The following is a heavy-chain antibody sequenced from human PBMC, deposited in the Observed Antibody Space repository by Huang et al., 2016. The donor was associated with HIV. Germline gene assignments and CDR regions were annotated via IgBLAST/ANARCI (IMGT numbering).Heavy chain of an antibody. Sequence: EVHLVESGGGLVRPGRSLRLSCAASGFTFRSYWMNWVGQGPGRGLEWVANINLEGSERFYVDSVRGRFTISRDNANNSVSLQLNSLKAEDTGVYYCARGFQAKPGDYWGQGTLVTVSS. CDR2: INLEGSER. V-gene: IGHV3-7*01. CDR3: ARGFQAKPGDY. J-gene: IGHJ4*02. CDR1: GFTFRSYW.